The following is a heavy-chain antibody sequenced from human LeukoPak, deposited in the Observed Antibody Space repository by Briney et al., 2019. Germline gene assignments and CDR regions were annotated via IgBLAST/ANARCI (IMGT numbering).Heavy chain of an antibody. V-gene: IGHV4-38-2*01. CDR2: IYHSGST. CDR1: GYSISSGYY. D-gene: IGHD5-24*01. Sequence: PSETLSLTCAVSGYSISSGYYWGWIRQPPGKGLEWIGSIYHSGSTYYNPSLKSRVTISVDTSKNQFSLKLSSVTAADTAVYYCARSPERWLQLLIXXWGQGTLVTV. CDR3: ARSPERWLQLLIXX. J-gene: IGHJ4*02.